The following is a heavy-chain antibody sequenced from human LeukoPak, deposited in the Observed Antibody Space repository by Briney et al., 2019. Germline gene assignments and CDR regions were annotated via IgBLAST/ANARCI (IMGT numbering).Heavy chain of an antibody. CDR1: GYTFTSYG. Sequence: SVKVSCKASGYTFTSYGISWVRQAPGQGLEWMGGIIPIFGTANYAQKFQGRVTITADESTSTACMELSSLRSEDTAVYYCASTAGRRNYYYYGMDVWGQGTTVTVSS. V-gene: IGHV1-69*13. CDR3: ASTAGRRNYYYYGMDV. D-gene: IGHD6-13*01. CDR2: IIPIFGTA. J-gene: IGHJ6*02.